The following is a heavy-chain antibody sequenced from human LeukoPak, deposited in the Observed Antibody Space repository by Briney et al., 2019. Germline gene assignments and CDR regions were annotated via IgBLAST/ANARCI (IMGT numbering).Heavy chain of an antibody. D-gene: IGHD3-10*01. CDR1: GYNFGNFW. CDR2: IHPTDSQT. V-gene: IGHV5-51*01. CDR3: ARRDYSGSGSSDY. J-gene: IGHJ4*02. Sequence: KHGESLKISCYDSGYNFGNFWIGWVRQMPGKGLEWMGIIHPTDSQTLYSPSFQGQVTISVDRSINTAYLQWSSLKASDTAMYYCARRDYSGSGSSDYWGQGTLVTVSS.